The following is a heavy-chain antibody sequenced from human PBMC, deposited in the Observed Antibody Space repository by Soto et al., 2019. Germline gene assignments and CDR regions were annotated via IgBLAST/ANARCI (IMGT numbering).Heavy chain of an antibody. Sequence: GGSLRLSCAASGFTFSSYGMHWVRQAPGKGLEWVAVIWYDGSNKYYADSVKGRFTISRDNSKNTLYLQMNSLRAEDTAVYYCARSGVVPAAIVHYYYYMDVWGKGTTVTVSS. D-gene: IGHD2-2*01. V-gene: IGHV3-33*08. J-gene: IGHJ6*03. CDR2: IWYDGSNK. CDR3: ARSGVVPAAIVHYYYYMDV. CDR1: GFTFSSYG.